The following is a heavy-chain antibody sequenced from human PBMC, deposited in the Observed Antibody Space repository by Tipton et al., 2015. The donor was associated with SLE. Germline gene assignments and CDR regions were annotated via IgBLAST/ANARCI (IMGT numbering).Heavy chain of an antibody. CDR2: IYYSGVT. CDR3: ARQRSGSNLGGGPFDY. Sequence: TLSLTCTVSGGSVSSQYWSWIRQPPGKGLEWIGYIYYSGVTKSNPSLKSRVTISVGTSKNQFSLKLSSVTAADTAVYYCARQRSGSNLGGGPFDYWGQGTLVTVSS. CDR1: GGSVSSQY. J-gene: IGHJ4*02. V-gene: IGHV4-59*08. D-gene: IGHD5-24*01.